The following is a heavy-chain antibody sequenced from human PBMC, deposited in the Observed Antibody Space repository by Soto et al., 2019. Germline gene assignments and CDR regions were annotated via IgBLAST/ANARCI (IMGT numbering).Heavy chain of an antibody. CDR3: AICRILVDQGYAFDS. J-gene: IGHJ3*02. Sequence: SETLSLTCTVSGGSISSYYWSWIRQPPGKGLEWIGYIYYSGSTNYNPSLKSRATISIDTSKNQFSLKLSSVTAADTAVYYCAICRILVDQGYAFDSWGPGTMVNVAS. D-gene: IGHD3-10*02. CDR2: IYYSGST. V-gene: IGHV4-59*01. CDR1: GGSISSYY.